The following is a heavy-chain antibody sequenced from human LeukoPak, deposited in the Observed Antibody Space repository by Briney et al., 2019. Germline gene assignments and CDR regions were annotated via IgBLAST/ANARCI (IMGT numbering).Heavy chain of an antibody. Sequence: GGSLRLSCAASGFTFSSYSMNWVRQAPGKGLEWVSSISSSSSYIYYADSVKGRFTISRDNAKNSLYLQMNSLSAEDTAVYYCARAQNYGYGSGSYLQYYFDYWGQGTLVTVSS. V-gene: IGHV3-21*01. D-gene: IGHD3-10*01. J-gene: IGHJ4*02. CDR2: ISSSSSYI. CDR1: GFTFSSYS. CDR3: ARAQNYGYGSGSYLQYYFDY.